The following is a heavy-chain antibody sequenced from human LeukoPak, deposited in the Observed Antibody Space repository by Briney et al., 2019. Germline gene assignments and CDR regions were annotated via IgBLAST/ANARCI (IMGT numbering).Heavy chain of an antibody. Sequence: ASVKVSFKASGYTFTGYYMHWVRQAPGQGLEWMGWINPNSGGTNYAQKFRGRVTMTRDTSISTAYMELSRLRSDDTAVYYCARCNGDYAFDYWGQGTLVTVSS. V-gene: IGHV1-2*02. CDR2: INPNSGGT. J-gene: IGHJ4*02. CDR3: ARCNGDYAFDY. D-gene: IGHD4-17*01. CDR1: GYTFTGYY.